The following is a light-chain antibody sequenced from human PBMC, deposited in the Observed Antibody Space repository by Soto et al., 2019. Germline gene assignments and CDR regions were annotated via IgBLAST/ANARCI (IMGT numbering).Light chain of an antibody. J-gene: IGLJ1*01. CDR2: EVS. Sequence: QSALPQPPSASGSPGQSVTISCTGTSSDVGGYDYVSWYQQQPGKAPKLMIFEVSKRPSGVPDRFSGSKSGNTASLTVSGLQAEDEADYYCSSYAGNTKGVFGTGTKVTVL. CDR1: SSDVGGYDY. CDR3: SSYAGNTKGV. V-gene: IGLV2-8*01.